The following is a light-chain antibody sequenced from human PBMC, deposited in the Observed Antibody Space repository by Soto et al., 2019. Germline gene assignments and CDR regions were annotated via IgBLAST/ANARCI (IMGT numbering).Light chain of an antibody. V-gene: IGKV3-20*01. CDR2: GAS. CDR1: LSVSGNY. J-gene: IGKJ5*01. Sequence: NVLTQSPGALSLSPGEVATLSCRASLSVSGNYLAWCRQTPGQPPRLLIYGASSRATGIPDRLSGSGSGTDFTLTMSRLEPEDFAVYDCQQYGTSPITLGQGTRLEI. CDR3: QQYGTSPIT.